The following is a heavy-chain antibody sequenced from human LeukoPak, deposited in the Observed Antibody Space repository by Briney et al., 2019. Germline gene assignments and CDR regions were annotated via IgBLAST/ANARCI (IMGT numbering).Heavy chain of an antibody. CDR1: GYTFTSYY. CDR3: ARVGVRHTGDDY. D-gene: IGHD3-3*01. J-gene: IGHJ4*02. Sequence: ASVKVSCKASGYTFTSYYMHWVRQAPGQGLEWMGIINPSGGSTSYAQKFQGRVTMTRDTPTSTVYMELSSLRSEDTAVYYCARVGVRHTGDDYWGQGTLVTVSS. V-gene: IGHV1-46*01. CDR2: INPSGGST.